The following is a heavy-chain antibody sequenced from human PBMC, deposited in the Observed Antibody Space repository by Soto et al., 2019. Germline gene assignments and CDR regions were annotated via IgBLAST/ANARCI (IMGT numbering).Heavy chain of an antibody. CDR3: ARCIAAAGTEWFDP. V-gene: IGHV4-31*03. J-gene: IGHJ5*02. Sequence: QVQLQESGPGLVKPSQTLSLTCTVSGGSISSGGYYWSWIRQHPGKGLEWSGYIYYSGSTYYNPSLKSRVTISVDTSKSQFSLKLSSVTAADTAVYYCARCIAAAGTEWFDPWGQGTLVTVSS. CDR2: IYYSGST. D-gene: IGHD6-13*01. CDR1: GGSISSGGYY.